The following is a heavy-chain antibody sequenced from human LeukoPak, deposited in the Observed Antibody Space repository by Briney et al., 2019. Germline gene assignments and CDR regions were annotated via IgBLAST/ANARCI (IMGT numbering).Heavy chain of an antibody. CDR1: GDSVSSNSAA. D-gene: IGHD3-10*01. V-gene: IGHV6-1*01. Sequence: SQTLSLTCAISGDSVSSNSAAWNWIRQSPSRGLEWLGRTYYRSNLYNDYAVSVKSRITINPDTSKNQFSLQLNSVTPEDTAMYFCARGRFGELLPNDYWGQGTLATVSS. CDR2: TYYRSNLYN. CDR3: ARGRFGELLPNDY. J-gene: IGHJ4*02.